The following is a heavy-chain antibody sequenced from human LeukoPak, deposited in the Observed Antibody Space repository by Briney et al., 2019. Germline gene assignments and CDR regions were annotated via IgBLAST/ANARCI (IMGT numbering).Heavy chain of an antibody. J-gene: IGHJ5*02. CDR1: GGSFSGDY. CDR3: VRGGAQQLET. V-gene: IGHV4-34*01. CDR2: TNDRGST. D-gene: IGHD6-13*01. Sequence: SETLSLTCAVYGGSFSGDYWSWIRQNPGKGLKWIGETNDRGSTTCNPSLKSRVTMTIDTSKKQASLRLSSMTVADTAVYYCVRGGAQQLETWGQGTLVTVSS.